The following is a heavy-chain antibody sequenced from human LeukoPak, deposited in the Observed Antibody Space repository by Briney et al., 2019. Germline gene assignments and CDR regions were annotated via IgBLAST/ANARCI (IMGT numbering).Heavy chain of an antibody. CDR1: GFTFSSYA. CDR3: AREGDIVVVPAAIPNPYSDY. J-gene: IGHJ4*02. CDR2: ISYDGSNK. D-gene: IGHD2-2*01. Sequence: GGSLRLSRAASGFTFSSYAMHWVRQAPGKGLEWVAVISYDGSNKYYADSVKGRFTISRDNSKNTLYLQMNSLRAEDTAVYYCAREGDIVVVPAAIPNPYSDYWGQGTLVTVSS. V-gene: IGHV3-30-3*01.